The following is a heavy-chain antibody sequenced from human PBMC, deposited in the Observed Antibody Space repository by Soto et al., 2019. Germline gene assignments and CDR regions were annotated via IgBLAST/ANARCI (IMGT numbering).Heavy chain of an antibody. CDR3: ARALGYCISTSCGGMDV. Sequence: PSETLSLTCAVSGYSISSSNWWGWIRQPPGKGLEWIGYIYYSGTTYYNPSLKSRVTMSVDTSKNQFSLKLSSVTVADTAVYYCARALGYCISTSCGGMDVWGQGTTVTVSS. CDR1: GYSISSSNW. CDR2: IYYSGTT. V-gene: IGHV4-28*01. D-gene: IGHD2-2*01. J-gene: IGHJ6*02.